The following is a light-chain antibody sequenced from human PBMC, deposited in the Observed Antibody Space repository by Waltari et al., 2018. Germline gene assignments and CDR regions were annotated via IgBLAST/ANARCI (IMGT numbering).Light chain of an antibody. Sequence: QSALTQPASVSGSPGRSITISCTGTSSDVGGYSYVSWYQQHPGKAPKLMIYDVSARPSGVSNRFSGSKSCNTASLTISGLQAEDEADYYCSSYTSSSTVVFGGGTKLTVL. CDR1: SSDVGGYSY. CDR3: SSYTSSSTVV. J-gene: IGLJ2*01. CDR2: DVS. V-gene: IGLV2-14*03.